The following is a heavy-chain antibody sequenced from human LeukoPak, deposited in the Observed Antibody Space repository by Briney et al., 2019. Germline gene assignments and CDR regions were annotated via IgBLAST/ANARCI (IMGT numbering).Heavy chain of an antibody. CDR1: GFTFNSHS. CDR3: ARDGTNQWRFDY. J-gene: IGHJ4*02. Sequence: PGGSLRLSCAASGFTFNSHSINWVRQAPGKGLEWVSSISGNSSYKYYADSVKGRFTISRDNTKNSLFLQMNSLRAEDTAVYYCARDGTNQWRFDYWGQGTLVTVSS. D-gene: IGHD6-13*01. V-gene: IGHV3-21*01. CDR2: ISGNSSYK.